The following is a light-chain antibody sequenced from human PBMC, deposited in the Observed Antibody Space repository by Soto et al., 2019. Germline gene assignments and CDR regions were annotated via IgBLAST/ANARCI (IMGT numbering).Light chain of an antibody. J-gene: IGLJ2*01. Sequence: QSALTQPASVSGSPGQSITISCTGTSSDVGSYNLVSWYQQYPGKAPKLMIYEVTKRPSGVSNRFSGSKSGNMASLTISGLQAEDEADYYCCSYAGSSTFVVFGGGTKLTVL. CDR3: CSYAGSSTFVV. CDR1: SSDVGSYNL. CDR2: EVT. V-gene: IGLV2-23*02.